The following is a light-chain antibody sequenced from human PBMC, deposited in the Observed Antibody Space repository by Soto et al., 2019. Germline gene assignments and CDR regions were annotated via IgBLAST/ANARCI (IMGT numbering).Light chain of an antibody. CDR2: EVS. J-gene: IGLJ2*01. CDR1: SSDVGGYNY. Sequence: QSVLTQPASVSGSPGQSITISCTGTSSDVGGYNYVSWYQQHSGKAPKLIIYEVSNRPSGVSNRFSGSKSGNTASLTISGLQAEDEADYYCSSYTSSSTRVFGGGTKLTVL. V-gene: IGLV2-14*01. CDR3: SSYTSSSTRV.